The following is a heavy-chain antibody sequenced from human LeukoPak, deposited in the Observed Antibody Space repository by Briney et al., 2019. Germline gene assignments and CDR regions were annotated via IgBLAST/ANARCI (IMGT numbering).Heavy chain of an antibody. CDR2: ISGSGGST. CDR1: GFTFSSYA. V-gene: IGHV3-23*01. J-gene: IGHJ4*02. D-gene: IGHD3-10*01. CDR3: AKEPYYGSGSYQFLYFDY. Sequence: GGSLRLSCAASGFTFSSYAMSWVRQAPGKGLEWVSAISGSGGSTYYADSVKGRFTISRDNSKNTLYPQMNSLRAEDTAVYYCAKEPYYGSGSYQFLYFDYWGQGTLVTVSS.